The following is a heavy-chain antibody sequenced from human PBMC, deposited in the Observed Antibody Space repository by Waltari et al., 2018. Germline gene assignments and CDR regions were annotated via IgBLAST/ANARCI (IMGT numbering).Heavy chain of an antibody. V-gene: IGHV3-9*01. CDR3: AKGHSGSYGLKD. CDR2: ISWNSDNI. CDR1: GFNFDDYA. D-gene: IGHD1-26*01. Sequence: DVQPVESGGGLVQPGWSLRLSCAVSGFNFDDYAMHWVRQAPGKGLGWVSGISWNSDNIGYADSVKGRFTISRDNAKNSLYLQMNSLRPEDTALYYCAKGHSGSYGLKDWGQGTLVTVSS. J-gene: IGHJ4*02.